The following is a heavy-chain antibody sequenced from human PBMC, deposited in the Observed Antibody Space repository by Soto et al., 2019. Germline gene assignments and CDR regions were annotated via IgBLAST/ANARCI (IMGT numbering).Heavy chain of an antibody. V-gene: IGHV1-3*01. CDR1: GYMFATSS. CDR2: VNGVNGNT. CDR3: ARNLGITPYYYFAMDV. D-gene: IGHD7-27*01. J-gene: IGHJ6*02. Sequence: QVQLVQTGAEMRKPGASVNISCKTSGYMFATSSLHWVRQTPGRRLEWMGWVNGVNGNTKYSQKFQGRVTITRDTSASTAYMELTSLRSEDTAVYYCARNLGITPYYYFAMDVWGRGTTVTVSS.